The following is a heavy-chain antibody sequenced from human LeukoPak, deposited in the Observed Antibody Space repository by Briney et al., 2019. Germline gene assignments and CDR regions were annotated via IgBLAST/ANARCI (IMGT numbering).Heavy chain of an antibody. CDR1: GFTFSSYW. CDR2: IKQDGSEK. CDR3: ARDPLIAAAGIDY. Sequence: GGSLRLSCAASGFTFSSYWMSWVRQAPGKGLEWVANIKQDGSEKYYVDSVKGRFTISRDNAKNSLYLQMNSLRAEDTAVYYCARDPLIAAAGIDYGGQGTLVTVSS. J-gene: IGHJ4*02. D-gene: IGHD6-13*01. V-gene: IGHV3-7*01.